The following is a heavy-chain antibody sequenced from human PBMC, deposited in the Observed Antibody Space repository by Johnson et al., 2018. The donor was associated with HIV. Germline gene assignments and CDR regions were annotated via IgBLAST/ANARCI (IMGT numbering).Heavy chain of an antibody. Sequence: VQLVESGGGLVQPGRSLRLSCAASGFTFSNYGMHWVRQAPGKGLEWVAVISYDGSTIYYADSVKGRFTISRDNAKNSLYLQMNSLRAEDTAVYYCARERWSGELPVAFDIWGQGTMVTVSS. CDR1: GFTFSNYG. CDR3: ARERWSGELPVAFDI. V-gene: IGHV3-33*08. CDR2: ISYDGSTI. D-gene: IGHD1-26*01. J-gene: IGHJ3*02.